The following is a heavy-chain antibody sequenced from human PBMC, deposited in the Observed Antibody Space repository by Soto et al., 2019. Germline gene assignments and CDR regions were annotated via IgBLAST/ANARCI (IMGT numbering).Heavy chain of an antibody. Sequence: QVQLQQWGAGLLKPSETLSLTCAVYGGSFSGYYWSWIRQPPGKGLEWIGEINHSGSTNYNPSLKSRVTISVDTSKNQFSLKLSSVTAADTAVYYCASVGGAARPGSDPWGQGTLVTVSS. V-gene: IGHV4-34*01. CDR1: GGSFSGYY. J-gene: IGHJ5*02. D-gene: IGHD6-6*01. CDR2: INHSGST. CDR3: ASVGGAARPGSDP.